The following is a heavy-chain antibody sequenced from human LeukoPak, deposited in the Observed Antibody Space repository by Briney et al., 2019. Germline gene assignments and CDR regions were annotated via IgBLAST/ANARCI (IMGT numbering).Heavy chain of an antibody. CDR3: ARRQESLYYYYMDV. CDR2: INSDGGST. CDR1: GFTFSSYW. J-gene: IGHJ6*03. V-gene: IGHV3-74*01. Sequence: GGSLRLSCAASGFTFSSYWMHWVRQAPGKGLVWVSRINSDGGSTSYADSVKGRFTISRDNAKNTLYLQMNSLRAEDTAVYYCARRQESLYYYYMDVWGKGTTVTVSS.